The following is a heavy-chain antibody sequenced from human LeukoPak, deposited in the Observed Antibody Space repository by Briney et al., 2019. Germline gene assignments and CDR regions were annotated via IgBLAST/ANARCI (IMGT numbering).Heavy chain of an antibody. V-gene: IGHV3-23*01. CDR1: GFTFSSYA. CDR2: ISGSGGST. Sequence: GGSLRLSCAASGFTFSSYAMSWVRQAPGKGLEWVSAISGSGGSTYYADSVKGRFTISRGNSKNTLYLQMNSLRAEDTAVYYCAKDRDDSSGFYHDYWGQGTQVTVSS. CDR3: AKDRDDSSGFYHDY. D-gene: IGHD3-22*01. J-gene: IGHJ4*02.